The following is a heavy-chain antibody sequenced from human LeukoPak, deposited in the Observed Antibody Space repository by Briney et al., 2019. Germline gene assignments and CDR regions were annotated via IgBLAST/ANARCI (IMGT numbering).Heavy chain of an antibody. CDR2: ISGSGGST. CDR3: PKDRPQPSPDSGWYGMDG. J-gene: IGHJ6*04. Sequence: GGSLRLSCAASGFTFSSYAMSWVRQAPGKGLEWVSAISGSGGSTYYADSVKGRFIISRDNSKNTLYLQMNSLRAEDTAVYYCPKDRPQPSPDSGWYGMDGWGKGTTVTVSS. V-gene: IGHV3-23*01. D-gene: IGHD6-19*01. CDR1: GFTFSSYA.